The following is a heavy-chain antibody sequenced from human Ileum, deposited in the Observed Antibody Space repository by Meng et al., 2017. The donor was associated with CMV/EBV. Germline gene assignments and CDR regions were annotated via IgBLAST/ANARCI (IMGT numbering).Heavy chain of an antibody. CDR1: GGTFNNYA. Sequence: KASGGTFNNYAISWVRQAPGQGLEWMGRIIPIFGSANYAQRFQGRVTITTDESTSTAYMELNSLRSDDTAVYYCARSHTPTFWYFDLWGRGTLVTVSS. V-gene: IGHV1-69*05. J-gene: IGHJ2*01. CDR3: ARSHTPTFWYFDL. D-gene: IGHD2-15*01. CDR2: IIPIFGSA.